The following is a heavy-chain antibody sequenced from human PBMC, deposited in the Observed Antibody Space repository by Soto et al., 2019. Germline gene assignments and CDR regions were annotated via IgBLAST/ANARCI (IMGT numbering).Heavy chain of an antibody. CDR2: IKQDGSEK. J-gene: IGHJ6*03. D-gene: IGHD5-18*01. CDR3: ARRGYSYGYYYYYMDV. Sequence: HPGGSLRLSCAASGFTFSSYWMSWVRQAPGKGLEWVANIKQDGSEKYYVDSVKGRFTISRDNAKNSLYLQMNSLRAEDTAVYYCARRGYSYGYYYYYMDVWGKGTTVTVSS. V-gene: IGHV3-7*01. CDR1: GFTFSSYW.